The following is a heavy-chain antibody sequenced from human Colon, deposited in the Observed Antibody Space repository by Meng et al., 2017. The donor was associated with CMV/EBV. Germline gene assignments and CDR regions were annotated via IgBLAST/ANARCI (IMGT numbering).Heavy chain of an antibody. CDR2: NSPTGCDT. CDR3: VKGHTMINP. J-gene: IGHJ5*02. CDR1: GFIFSDYY. D-gene: IGHD3-16*01. V-gene: IGHV3-11*05. Sequence: VLVVPGGAGLVAPGASLRLSCADSGFIFSDYYMPWIGEAPGKSLELVTYNSPTGCDTNYADSVRGPFTISSDNAKNSLFLQMSSLTAEDTAVYYCVKGHTMINPWGQGTLVTVSS.